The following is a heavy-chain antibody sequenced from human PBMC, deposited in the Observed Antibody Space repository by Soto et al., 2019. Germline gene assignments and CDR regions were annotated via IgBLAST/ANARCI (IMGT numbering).Heavy chain of an antibody. CDR1: GYTFTTYG. J-gene: IGHJ5*02. CDR2: ISACSGST. V-gene: IGHV1-18*01. CDR3: ARSLLGYCSGGSCGNWFDP. D-gene: IGHD2-15*01. Sequence: ASVKVSCKASGYTFTTYGISWVRQAPGQGLEWMGWISACSGSTKYSQKLQGRVTITTDTSASTAYMELSSLKSDDTAVYYCARSLLGYCSGGSCGNWFDPWGQGTLVTVSS.